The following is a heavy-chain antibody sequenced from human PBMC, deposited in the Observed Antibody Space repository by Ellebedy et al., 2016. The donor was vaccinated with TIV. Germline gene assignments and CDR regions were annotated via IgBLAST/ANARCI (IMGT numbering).Heavy chain of an antibody. CDR3: ARDVAPVGQVTFDC. CDR1: GFTFSNYS. V-gene: IGHV3-48*04. CDR2: ITGSSSTI. Sequence: GESLKISCAASGFTFSNYSMNWVRQAPGKGLEWVSYITGSSSTIKYADSVKGRFTTSRDNAKNSLYLQMNSLRAEDTAMYYCARDVAPVGQVTFDCWGQGTLVTVSS. D-gene: IGHD2-21*02. J-gene: IGHJ4*02.